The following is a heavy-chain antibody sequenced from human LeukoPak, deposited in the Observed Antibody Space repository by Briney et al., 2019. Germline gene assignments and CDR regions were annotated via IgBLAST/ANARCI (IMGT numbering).Heavy chain of an antibody. Sequence: SQTLSLTCTVSGGSVSSGDYYWNWIRQPPGKGLEWIGNIYYSGGTSYNPSLKSRVTISIDTSKNQFSLNLNSVTAADTAVYYCARSTGSTMFIDYWGQGTLVTVSS. V-gene: IGHV4-30-4*08. CDR2: IYYSGGT. D-gene: IGHD3-10*02. J-gene: IGHJ4*02. CDR3: ARSTGSTMFIDY. CDR1: GGSVSSGDYY.